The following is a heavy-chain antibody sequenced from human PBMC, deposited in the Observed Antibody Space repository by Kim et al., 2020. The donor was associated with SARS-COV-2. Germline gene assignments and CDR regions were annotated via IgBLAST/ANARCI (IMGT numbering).Heavy chain of an antibody. CDR3: AKDTDSNYGVFYGMDV. D-gene: IGHD4-4*01. CDR1: VFTFSSYG. Sequence: GGSLRLSCAASVFTFSSYGMHWVRQAPGKGLEWVAVISYDGSNKYYADSVKGLFTISRDNSKNTLYLQMNSLRAEDTAVYYCAKDTDSNYGVFYGMDVWGQGTTVTVSS. CDR2: ISYDGSNK. J-gene: IGHJ6*02. V-gene: IGHV3-30*18.